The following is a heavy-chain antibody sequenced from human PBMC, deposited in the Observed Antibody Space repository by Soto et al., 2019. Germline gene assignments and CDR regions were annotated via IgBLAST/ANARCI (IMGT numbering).Heavy chain of an antibody. CDR2: ISWNSGSI. J-gene: IGHJ5*02. CDR3: AKDRNYDSSGYLVS. V-gene: IGHV3-9*01. CDR1: GFTFDDYG. Sequence: PGGSLRLSCAASGFTFDDYGMHWVRQAPGKGLEWVSGISWNSGSIGYADSVKGRFTTSRDNAKNSLYLQMNSLRVEDTALYYCAKDRNYDSSGYLVSWGQGTLVTVSS. D-gene: IGHD3-22*01.